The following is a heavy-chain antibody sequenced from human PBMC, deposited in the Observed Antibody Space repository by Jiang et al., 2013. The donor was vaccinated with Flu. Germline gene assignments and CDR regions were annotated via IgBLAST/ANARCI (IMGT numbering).Heavy chain of an antibody. CDR3: FYSGRGSRAFDY. CDR1: GGSISSSSYY. CDR2: IYYSGST. V-gene: IGHV4-39*01. J-gene: IGHJ4*02. D-gene: IGHD5-12*01. Sequence: LLKPSETLSLTCTVSGGSISSSSYYWGWIRQPPGKGLEWIGSIYYSGSTYYNPSLKSRVTISVDTSKNQFSLKLSSVTAADTAVYYCFYSGRGSRAFDYWGQGTLVTVSS.